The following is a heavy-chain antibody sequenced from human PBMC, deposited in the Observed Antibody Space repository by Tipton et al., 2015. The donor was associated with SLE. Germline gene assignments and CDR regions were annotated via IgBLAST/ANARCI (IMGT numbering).Heavy chain of an antibody. CDR3: AREEGIREATGFDY. D-gene: IGHD1-26*01. CDR1: GFTFSSYA. CDR2: ISYDGRNK. V-gene: IGHV3-30*04. J-gene: IGHJ4*02. Sequence: RSLRLSCAASGFTFSSYAMHWVRQAPGKGLEWVAVISYDGRNKYYADSVKGRFTISRDNSKNTLYLQMNSLRAEDTAVYHCAREEGIREATGFDYWGQGTLVTVSS.